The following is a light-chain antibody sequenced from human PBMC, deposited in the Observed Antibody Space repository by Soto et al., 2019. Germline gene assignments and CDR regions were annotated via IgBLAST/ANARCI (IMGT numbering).Light chain of an antibody. CDR3: SSYTSSSTHVV. V-gene: IGLV2-14*01. CDR1: SSDVGGYNY. J-gene: IGLJ2*01. Sequence: QSVLTQPASVSGSPGQSITISCTGTSSDVGGYNYVSWYQQHPGKAPKLMIYDVSNRPSGVSNRLSGSKSGNTASLTISGLQAEDEADYYCSSYTSSSTHVVFGGGTKVTVL. CDR2: DVS.